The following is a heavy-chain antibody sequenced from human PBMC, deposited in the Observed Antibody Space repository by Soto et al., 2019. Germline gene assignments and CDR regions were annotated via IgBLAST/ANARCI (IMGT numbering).Heavy chain of an antibody. J-gene: IGHJ6*02. CDR3: ARDLRWIQLWPYGMDV. Sequence: QVQLVQSGAEVKKPGSSVKVSCKASGGTFSSYAISWVRQAPGQGLEWMGGIIPIFGTANYAQKFQGRVTMTADESTSTAYMELSSLRSEDTAVYYCARDLRWIQLWPYGMDVWGQGTTVTVSS. CDR1: GGTFSSYA. V-gene: IGHV1-69*12. CDR2: IIPIFGTA. D-gene: IGHD5-18*01.